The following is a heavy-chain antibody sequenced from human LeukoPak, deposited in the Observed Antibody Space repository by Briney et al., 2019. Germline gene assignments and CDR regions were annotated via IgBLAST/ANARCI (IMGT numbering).Heavy chain of an antibody. CDR3: ARDLKGPVNDVFDM. V-gene: IGHV3-74*01. Sequence: PGGSLRLSCAASGFTFKTYWMHWVRQAPGKGLVWVSHINSDGSSTSYADSVRGRFTISRDNAKNTLYLQMNSLRAEDTAAYYCARDLKGPVNDVFDMWGQGTMVTVSS. CDR2: INSDGSST. J-gene: IGHJ3*02. CDR1: GFTFKTYW. D-gene: IGHD4-23*01.